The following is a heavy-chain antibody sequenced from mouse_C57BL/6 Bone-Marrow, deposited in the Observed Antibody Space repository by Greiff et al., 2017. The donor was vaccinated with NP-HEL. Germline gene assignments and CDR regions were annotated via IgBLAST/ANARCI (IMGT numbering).Heavy chain of an antibody. J-gene: IGHJ2*01. CDR3: ARRRAFYFDY. CDR2: IYPRSGNT. V-gene: IGHV1-81*01. CDR1: GYTFTSYG. D-gene: IGHD3-3*01. Sequence: QVQLQQSGAELARPGASVKLSCKASGYTFTSYGISWVKQRTGQGLEWIGEIYPRSGNTYYTEKFKGKATLTADKSSSTAYMELRSLTSEDSAVYFCARRRAFYFDYWGQGTTLTVSS.